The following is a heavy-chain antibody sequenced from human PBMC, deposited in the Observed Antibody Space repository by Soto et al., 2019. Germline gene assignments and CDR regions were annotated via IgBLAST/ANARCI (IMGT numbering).Heavy chain of an antibody. CDR2: IWNDGSNK. J-gene: IGHJ4*02. CDR1: GFTFRSYG. CDR3: VTDRGNTPFDY. Sequence: QVQLVESGGGVVQPGTSLSLSCAASGFTFRSYGMHWVRQATGKGLEWVAVIWNDGSNKIYADSVKGQFTISRDNSRNTVYLQMNSVRAEDTAVYYCVTDRGNTPFDYCGQGTLVTVSS. D-gene: IGHD1-26*01. V-gene: IGHV3-33*01.